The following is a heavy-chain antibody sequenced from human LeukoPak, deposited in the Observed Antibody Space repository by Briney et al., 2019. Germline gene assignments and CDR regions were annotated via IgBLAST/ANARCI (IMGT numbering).Heavy chain of an antibody. V-gene: IGHV4-59*08. CDR2: ISYGGAT. Sequence: PETLSLTCTVSGGSISSYYWSWIRQPPGKGLEWIGYISYGGATSYNPSLKRRVTISVDSPKNRFSLRLSSLTAADTALYYCARHGGTLDYFDYWGPGSLVTVSS. D-gene: IGHD1-26*01. J-gene: IGHJ4*02. CDR1: GGSISSYY. CDR3: ARHGGTLDYFDY.